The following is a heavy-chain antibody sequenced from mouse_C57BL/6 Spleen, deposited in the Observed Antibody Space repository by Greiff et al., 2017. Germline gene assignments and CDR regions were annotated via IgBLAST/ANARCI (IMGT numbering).Heavy chain of an antibody. Sequence: VQLQQPGAELVRPGSSVKLSCKASGYTFTSYWMHWVKQRPIQGLEWIGNIDPSDSETHYNQKFKDKATLTVDKSSSTAYMQHSSLTSEDSAVYYCARQLGTGDYFDYWGQGTTLTVSS. CDR2: IDPSDSET. CDR1: GYTFTSYW. V-gene: IGHV1-52*01. D-gene: IGHD4-1*02. CDR3: ARQLGTGDYFDY. J-gene: IGHJ2*01.